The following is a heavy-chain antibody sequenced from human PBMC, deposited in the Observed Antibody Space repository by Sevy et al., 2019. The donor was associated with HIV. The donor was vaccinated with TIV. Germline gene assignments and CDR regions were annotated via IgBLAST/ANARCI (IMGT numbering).Heavy chain of an antibody. CDR3: AGENAWGRGYS. Sequence: SDTLSLTCTVSGDSITSLYWNWIRQPPGKGLEWIANIYYNGHINYNPSLKSRVTLSLDTSKNQFSLRLSSVTAADTAMYYCAGENAWGRGYSWGQGTLVTVSS. CDR2: IYYNGHI. V-gene: IGHV4-59*08. CDR1: GDSITSLY. D-gene: IGHD1-26*01. J-gene: IGHJ4*02.